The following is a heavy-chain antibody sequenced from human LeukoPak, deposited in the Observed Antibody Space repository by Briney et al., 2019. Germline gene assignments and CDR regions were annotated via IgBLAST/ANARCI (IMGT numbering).Heavy chain of an antibody. CDR1: GYTFTSYG. D-gene: IGHD3-22*01. CDR3: ASLGGTYYYDSSGYYNDY. J-gene: IGHJ4*02. CDR2: ISAYNGNT. V-gene: IGHV1-18*01. Sequence: GASVKVSCKASGYTFTSYGISWVRQAPGQGLEWMGWISAYNGNTNYAQKLQGRVTMTTDTSTSTAYMELRSLRSDDTAVYYCASLGGTYYYDSSGYYNDYWGQGTLVTVSS.